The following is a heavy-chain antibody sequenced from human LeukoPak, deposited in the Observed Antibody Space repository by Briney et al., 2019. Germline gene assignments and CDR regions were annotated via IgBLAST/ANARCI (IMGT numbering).Heavy chain of an antibody. CDR2: IKSKTDGGTT. Sequence: GGSLRLSCAASGFTFSSYEMNWVRQAPGKGLEWVGRIKSKTDGGTTDYAAPVKGRFTISRDDSKNTLYLQMNSLRAEDTAVYYCAKDLPIPTVLGVVITHDENPDAFDIWGQGTMVAVSS. CDR3: AKDLPIPTVLGVVITHDENPDAFDI. V-gene: IGHV3-15*01. D-gene: IGHD3-22*01. CDR1: GFTFSSYE. J-gene: IGHJ3*02.